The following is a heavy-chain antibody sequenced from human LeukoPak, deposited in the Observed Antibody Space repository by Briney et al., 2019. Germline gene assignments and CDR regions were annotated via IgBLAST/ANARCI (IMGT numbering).Heavy chain of an antibody. CDR2: IYPDGSDT. Sequence: GESLKISCKGSGYRFTNYWIGWVRQMPGKGLEWMGIIYPDGSDTTYSPSFQGQVTISADKSINTAYLQWRSLKASDTAMYFCARRSRTDGTTDYWGQGTLVTVSS. J-gene: IGHJ4*02. CDR1: GYRFTNYW. CDR3: ARRSRTDGTTDY. D-gene: IGHD1-1*01. V-gene: IGHV5-51*01.